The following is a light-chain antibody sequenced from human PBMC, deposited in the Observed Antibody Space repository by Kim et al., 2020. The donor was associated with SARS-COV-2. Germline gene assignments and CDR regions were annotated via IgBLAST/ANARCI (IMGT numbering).Light chain of an antibody. CDR3: NSRDSSGNHLGV. CDR2: GKN. V-gene: IGLV3-19*01. Sequence: SSELTQDPAVSVALGQTVRITCQGDSLRSYYASWYQQKPGQAPVLVIYGKNNRPSGIPDRFSGSSSGNTASLTITGAQAEDEADYYCNSRDSSGNHLGVFGGGTQLIVL. J-gene: IGLJ3*02. CDR1: SLRSYY.